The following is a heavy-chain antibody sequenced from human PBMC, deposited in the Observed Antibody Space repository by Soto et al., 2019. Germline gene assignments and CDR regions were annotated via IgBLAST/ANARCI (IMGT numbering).Heavy chain of an antibody. Sequence: LRLSCAGAGFTFSSYAMIWVRQAPGKVLEWVSAISGSGGSTYYADSVKGRFTISRDNSKNTLYLQMNSLRAEDTAVYYCAKEVGFDPWGQGTLVTVSS. J-gene: IGHJ5*02. V-gene: IGHV3-23*01. CDR2: ISGSGGST. CDR1: GFTFSSYA. CDR3: AKEVGFDP.